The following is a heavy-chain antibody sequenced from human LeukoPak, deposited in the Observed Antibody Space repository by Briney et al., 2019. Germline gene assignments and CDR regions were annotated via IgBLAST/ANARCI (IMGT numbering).Heavy chain of an antibody. D-gene: IGHD3-10*01. CDR3: ARDSGKDYYGSGSPRYYYMDV. J-gene: IGHJ6*03. V-gene: IGHV4-61*02. Sequence: SQTLSLTCTVPGGSISSGSYYWSWIRQPAGKGLEWIVRIYTSGSTNYNPSLKSRVTISVDTSKNQFSLKLSSVTAADTAVYYCARDSGKDYYGSGSPRYYYMDVWGKGTTVTVSS. CDR2: IYTSGST. CDR1: GGSISSGSYY.